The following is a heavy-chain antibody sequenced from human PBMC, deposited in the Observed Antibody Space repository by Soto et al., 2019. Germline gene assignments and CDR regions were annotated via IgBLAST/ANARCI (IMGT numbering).Heavy chain of an antibody. CDR1: GFTFSDYY. CDR3: ARDSGPDSYYYYYGMDV. Sequence: PGGSLRLSCAASGFTFSDYYMSWIRQAPGKGLEWVSYISSSGSIIYYADSVKGRVTISRDNARNSLYLQLNSLRAEDTAVYYCARDSGPDSYYYYYGMDVWGQGTTVTVSS. J-gene: IGHJ6*02. D-gene: IGHD2-2*01. V-gene: IGHV3-11*04. CDR2: ISSSGSII.